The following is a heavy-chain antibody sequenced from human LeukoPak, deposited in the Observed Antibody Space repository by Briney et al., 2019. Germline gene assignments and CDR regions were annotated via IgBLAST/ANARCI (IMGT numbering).Heavy chain of an antibody. J-gene: IGHJ5*02. CDR1: GGLISNYY. CDR3: ARVSTNGLSNWFDP. V-gene: IGHV4-59*01. D-gene: IGHD2-8*01. CDR2: INYSGKT. Sequence: SETLSITCTVPGGLISNYYLTFIRQPPRQELELIGYINYSGKTFYNPSLKSRVTISIDTPSNQFCLKLTYVIAADTAVYFCARVSTNGLSNWFDPWGQGTLVTVSS.